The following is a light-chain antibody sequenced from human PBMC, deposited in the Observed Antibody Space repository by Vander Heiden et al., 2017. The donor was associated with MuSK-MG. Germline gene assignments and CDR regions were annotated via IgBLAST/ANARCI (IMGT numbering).Light chain of an antibody. CDR1: QSISTY. J-gene: IGKJ3*01. CDR3: QQSDSTPFT. Sequence: DLQMTQSRSSLSASVGDRVTITCRASQSISTYLNWYQQKPGKAPQLLIYTASSLQSGVPSRFSGSGSGTYFTLTISRLQPEDFATYYCQQSDSTPFTFGHGTTVDIK. V-gene: IGKV1-39*01. CDR2: TAS.